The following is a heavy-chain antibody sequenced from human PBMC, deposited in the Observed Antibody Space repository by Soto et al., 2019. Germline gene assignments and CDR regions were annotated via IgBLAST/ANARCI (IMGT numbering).Heavy chain of an antibody. V-gene: IGHV4-39*01. CDR3: AAETGAVTISGVPSRNYYGMDV. CDR1: GGSISSSSYY. J-gene: IGHJ6*02. D-gene: IGHD3-3*01. CDR2: IYYSGST. Sequence: SETLSLTCTVSGGSISSSSYYWGWIRQPPGKGLEWIGSIYYSGSTYYNPSLKSRVTISVDTSKNQFSLKLSSVTAADTAVYYCAAETGAVTISGVPSRNYYGMDVWGQGTTVTVSS.